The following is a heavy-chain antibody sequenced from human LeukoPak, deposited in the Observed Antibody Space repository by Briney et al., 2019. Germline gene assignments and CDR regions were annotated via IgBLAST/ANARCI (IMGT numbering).Heavy chain of an antibody. CDR1: GFTSSSYG. CDR2: IRYDGSNK. CDR3: AKDFGNSFDY. D-gene: IGHD4-23*01. Sequence: PGGSLRLSCAASGFTSSSYGMHWVRQAPGKGLEWVAFIRYDGSNKYYADSVKGRFTISRDNSKNTLYLQMNSLRAEDTAVYYCAKDFGNSFDYWGQGTLVTVSS. V-gene: IGHV3-30*02. J-gene: IGHJ4*02.